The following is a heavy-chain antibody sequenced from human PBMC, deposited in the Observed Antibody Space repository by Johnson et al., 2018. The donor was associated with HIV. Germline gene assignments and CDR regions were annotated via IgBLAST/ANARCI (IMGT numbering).Heavy chain of an antibody. CDR2: IYSGGST. V-gene: IGHV3-66*02. CDR3: ARSPGEADAFDI. J-gene: IGHJ3*02. Sequence: VQLVESGGGLVQPGGSLRLSCAASGFTFSRNYMNWVRQAPGKGLEWVSVIYSGGSTYYADSVKGRFTISRDSSKNTLYLQMNSLRAEDTAMYYCARSPGEADAFDIWGQGTMVTVSS. CDR1: GFTFSRNY. D-gene: IGHD3-10*01.